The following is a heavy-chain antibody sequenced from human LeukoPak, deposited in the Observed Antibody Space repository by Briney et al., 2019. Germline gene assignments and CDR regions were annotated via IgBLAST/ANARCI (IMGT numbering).Heavy chain of an antibody. Sequence: GWSLRLSCAASGFTFRSYWMHWVRPAPGQGLMWVSRINSDGSSTSYADSVKGRITISRDNAKNTLYLQMKLLRAADTVVDYCARGSGELMRTWGQGTLVTVSS. J-gene: IGHJ4*02. CDR3: ARGSGELMRT. CDR1: GFTFRSYW. CDR2: INSDGSST. D-gene: IGHD1-26*01. V-gene: IGHV3-74*01.